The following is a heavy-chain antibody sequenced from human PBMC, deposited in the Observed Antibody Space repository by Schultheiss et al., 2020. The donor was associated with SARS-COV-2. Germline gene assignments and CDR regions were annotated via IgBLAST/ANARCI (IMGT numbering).Heavy chain of an antibody. CDR2: IDYTGST. D-gene: IGHD3-16*01. CDR3: ARGVKFGGTRLDY. V-gene: IGHV4-59*12. CDR1: GGSISSYY. Sequence: SETLSLTCTVSGGSISSYYWSWIRQPPGKGLEWIGYIDYTGSTNYNSSLKSRVTMSIDTSKNQFSLKLSSVTDADTAVYYCARGVKFGGTRLDYWGQGTLVTVSS. J-gene: IGHJ4*02.